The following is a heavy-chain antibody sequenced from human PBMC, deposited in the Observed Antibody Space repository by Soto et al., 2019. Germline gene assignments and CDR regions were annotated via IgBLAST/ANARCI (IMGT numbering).Heavy chain of an antibody. J-gene: IGHJ6*02. CDR1: GDSVSSNSAA. CDR3: ARDLGYSSSWNYYYYYGMDV. Sequence: SQTLSLTGVISGDSVSSNSAACNWIRQSPSRGLEWLGRTYYRSKWYNDYAVSVKSRITINPDTSKDQFSLQLNSVTPEDTAVYYCARDLGYSSSWNYYYYYGMDVWGQGTTVTVSS. D-gene: IGHD6-13*01. CDR2: TYYRSKWYN. V-gene: IGHV6-1*01.